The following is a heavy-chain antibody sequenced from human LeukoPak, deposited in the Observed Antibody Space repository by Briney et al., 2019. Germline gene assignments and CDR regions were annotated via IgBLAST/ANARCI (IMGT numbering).Heavy chain of an antibody. CDR3: ARGDDLVGATPHAFDI. V-gene: IGHV1-24*01. Sequence: ASVKVSCKVSGYTLTELSMHWVRQAPGKGLEWMGGFDPEDGETIYAQKFQGRVTMTRDTSISTAYMELSRLRSDDTAVYYCARGDDLVGATPHAFDIWGQGTMVTVSS. CDR2: FDPEDGET. D-gene: IGHD1-26*01. J-gene: IGHJ3*02. CDR1: GYTLTELS.